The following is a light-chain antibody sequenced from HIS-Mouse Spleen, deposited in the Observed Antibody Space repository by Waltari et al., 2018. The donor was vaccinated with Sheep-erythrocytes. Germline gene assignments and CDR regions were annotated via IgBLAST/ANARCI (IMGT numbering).Light chain of an antibody. Sequence: QSALTQPRSVSGSPGQSVTISCTGTSSDVGGYSYVSWYQQHPGKAPKLMIDDVSKRHSGVPDRFSGSKSGNTASLTISGLQAEDEADYYCCSYAGSYNHVFATGTKVTVL. V-gene: IGLV2-11*01. CDR2: DVS. CDR1: SSDVGGYSY. CDR3: CSYAGSYNHV. J-gene: IGLJ1*01.